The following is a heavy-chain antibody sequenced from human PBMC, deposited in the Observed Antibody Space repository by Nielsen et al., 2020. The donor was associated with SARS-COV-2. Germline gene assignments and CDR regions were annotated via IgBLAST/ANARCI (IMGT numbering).Heavy chain of an antibody. D-gene: IGHD3-16*01. CDR3: ARNPNYGNEYILDS. J-gene: IGHJ5*01. CDR2: ITYEGRNR. V-gene: IGHV3-33*05. Sequence: GGSLRLSCAASGFAFSHHDIHWVRQAPGKGLEWVPHITYEGRNRGYADSVKGRFTISRDNSKNTGFLQMNSLRPKDTAFYFCARNPNYGNEYILDSWGQGTLVTVPS. CDR1: GFAFSHHD.